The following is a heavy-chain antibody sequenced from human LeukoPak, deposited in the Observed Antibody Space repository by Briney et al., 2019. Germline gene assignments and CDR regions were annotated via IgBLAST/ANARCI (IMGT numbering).Heavy chain of an antibody. Sequence: PGGSLRLSCAASGFTFSSYAMSRVRQAPGKGLGWVSAISGSGGSTYYADSVKGRFTISRDNSKNTLYLQMNSLRAEDTAVYYCAKDPNSSGWYGDYFDYWGQGTLVTVSS. CDR2: ISGSGGST. V-gene: IGHV3-23*01. CDR3: AKDPNSSGWYGDYFDY. D-gene: IGHD6-13*01. J-gene: IGHJ4*02. CDR1: GFTFSSYA.